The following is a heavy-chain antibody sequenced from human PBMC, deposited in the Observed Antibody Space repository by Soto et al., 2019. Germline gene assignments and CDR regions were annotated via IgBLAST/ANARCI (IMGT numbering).Heavy chain of an antibody. CDR2: ISAYNGNT. D-gene: IGHD6-13*01. J-gene: IGHJ6*02. CDR3: ARRPTGYSSIWAYYYYYFGMDV. V-gene: IGHV1-18*01. CDR1: GYTFTSYG. Sequence: ASVKVSCKASGYTFTSYGISWVRQAPGQGLEWMGWISAYNGNTNYAQKLQGRVTMTTDTSTSTAYMELRSLRSDDTAVYYCARRPTGYSSIWAYYYYYFGMDVWGQGITVYVS.